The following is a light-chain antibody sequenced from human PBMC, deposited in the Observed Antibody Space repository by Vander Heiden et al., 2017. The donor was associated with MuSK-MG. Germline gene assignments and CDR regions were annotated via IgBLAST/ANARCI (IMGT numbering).Light chain of an antibody. J-gene: IGKJ1*01. CDR3: QQYNSYWT. CDR1: QSISRW. V-gene: IGKV1-5*01. CDR2: AAS. Sequence: GARVTITCRASQSISRWLAWYPQKPGNDAKLMISAASRLESGGPSRFSDSGPGTGFTLTISSLQPDFFVTYYCQQYNSYWTFGQGTKVEIK.